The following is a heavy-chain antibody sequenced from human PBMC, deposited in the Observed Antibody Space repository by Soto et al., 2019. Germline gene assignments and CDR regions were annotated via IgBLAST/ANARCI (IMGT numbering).Heavy chain of an antibody. CDR2: IYYSGST. J-gene: IGHJ4*02. Sequence: TSETLSLTCTVSGGSISSYYWSWLRQHPGKGLEWIGYIYYSGSTYYNPTLKSRVTISVDTSKNQFSLKLSSVTAADTSVHYCARDHGYANGIYFDYWGQGTLVTVSS. CDR3: ARDHGYANGIYFDY. V-gene: IGHV4-59*06. D-gene: IGHD5-12*01. CDR1: GGSISSYY.